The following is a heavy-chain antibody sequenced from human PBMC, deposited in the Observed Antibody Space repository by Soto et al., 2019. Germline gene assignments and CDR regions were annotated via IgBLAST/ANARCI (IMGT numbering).Heavy chain of an antibody. CDR1: GFTFSSYA. CDR3: ARGGTYGSSWYRGFDY. D-gene: IGHD6-13*01. Sequence: QVQLVESGGGVVQPGRSLRLSCAASGFTFSSYAMHWVRQAPGKGLEWVAVISYDGSNKYYADSVKGRFTISRDNSKNTLYLQMNSLRAEDTAVYYCARGGTYGSSWYRGFDYWGQGTLVTVSS. CDR2: ISYDGSNK. V-gene: IGHV3-30-3*01. J-gene: IGHJ4*02.